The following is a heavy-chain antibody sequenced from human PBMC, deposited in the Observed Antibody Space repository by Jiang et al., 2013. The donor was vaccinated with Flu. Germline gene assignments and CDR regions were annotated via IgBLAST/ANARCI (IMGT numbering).Heavy chain of an antibody. Sequence: VQLLESGGGLVQPGGSLRLSCAASGFPFSTYGMSWVRQAPGKGQEWVSSISGTGSSTYYADSVKGRFTISRENSKNTLYLQMNSLRVEDTAVYYCAKDGVQYEGSIGYYGMDVWGQGTTGHRLL. CDR2: ISGTGSST. J-gene: IGHJ6*02. CDR1: GFPFSTYG. D-gene: IGHD2-15*01. V-gene: IGHV3-23*01. CDR3: AKDGVQYEGSIGYYGMDV.